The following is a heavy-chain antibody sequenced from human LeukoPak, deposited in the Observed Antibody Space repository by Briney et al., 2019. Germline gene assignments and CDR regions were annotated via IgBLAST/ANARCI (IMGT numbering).Heavy chain of an antibody. CDR3: ARDPSGYFNY. CDR2: IHYSGST. CDR1: GGSVSSGNYY. Sequence: SETLFLTCTVSGGSVSSGNYYWSWIRQPPGKGLDWIGYIHYSGSTNYNPSLKSRVTISVDTSKNQFSLRLSSVTAADTAVCYCARDPSGYFNYWGQGTLATVSS. D-gene: IGHD3-22*01. V-gene: IGHV4-61*01. J-gene: IGHJ4*02.